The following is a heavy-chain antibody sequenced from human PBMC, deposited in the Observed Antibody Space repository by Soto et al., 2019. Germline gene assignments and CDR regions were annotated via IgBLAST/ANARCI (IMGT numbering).Heavy chain of an antibody. CDR2: IKQDGSEK. CDR3: AGGGGGFDS. J-gene: IGHJ4*02. Sequence: EVQLVESGGGLVQPGESLGLSCAASGFTFSSYWMTWVRQAPGKGLEWVANIKQDGSEKNYADSVEGRFTISRDNAKNSLYLQMNSLRAEDTAVYSCAGGGGGFDSWGQGTLVTVSS. D-gene: IGHD2-15*01. CDR1: GFTFSSYW. V-gene: IGHV3-7*01.